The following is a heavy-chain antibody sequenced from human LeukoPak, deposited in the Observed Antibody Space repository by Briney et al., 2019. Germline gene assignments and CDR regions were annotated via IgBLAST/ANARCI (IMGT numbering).Heavy chain of an antibody. D-gene: IGHD2-15*01. CDR1: GFTVSSNY. V-gene: IGHV3-66*01. Sequence: GGSLRLSCAASGFTVSSNYMSWVRQAPGKGLEWVSVIYSGGRTYYADSVKGRFTISRDNSKNTLYLQMNSLRAEDTAVYYCAKGDSLNWFDPWGQGTLVTVSS. J-gene: IGHJ5*02. CDR3: AKGDSLNWFDP. CDR2: IYSGGRT.